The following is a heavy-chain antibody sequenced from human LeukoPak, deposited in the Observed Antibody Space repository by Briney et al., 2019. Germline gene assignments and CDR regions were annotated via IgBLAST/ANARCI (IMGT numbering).Heavy chain of an antibody. J-gene: IGHJ3*02. CDR3: AREADCSGGSCYRGAFDI. Sequence: GGSLRLSCAASGFTFSSYSLNWVRQAPGKGLEWVSHISSGSSAIFYADSVRGRFTISRDNAKNSLYMQMNSLRAEDTAVYYCAREADCSGGSCYRGAFDIWGQGTMVTVSS. CDR1: GFTFSSYS. V-gene: IGHV3-48*01. CDR2: ISSGSSAI. D-gene: IGHD2-15*01.